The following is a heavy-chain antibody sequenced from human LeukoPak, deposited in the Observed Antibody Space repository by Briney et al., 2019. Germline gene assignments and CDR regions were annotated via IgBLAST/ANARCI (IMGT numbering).Heavy chain of an antibody. CDR1: GYTFSSFG. J-gene: IGHJ4*02. V-gene: IGHV1-18*01. CDR2: ISTYDGNT. CDR3: ARESNWAYYFDY. D-gene: IGHD1-1*01. Sequence: ASVKVSCKASGYTFSSFGISWVRQAPGEGLEWMGWISTYDGNTMYAENLQDRVTLTTDTSTSTAYMEVRSLRSDDTAVYFCARESNWAYYFDYWGPGTLLTVSS.